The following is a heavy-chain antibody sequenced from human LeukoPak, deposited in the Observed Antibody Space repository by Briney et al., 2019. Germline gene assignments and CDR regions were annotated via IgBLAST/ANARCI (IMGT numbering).Heavy chain of an antibody. D-gene: IGHD6-13*01. CDR1: GFTFSSYG. Sequence: GRSLRLSCAASGFTFSSYGMHWVRQAPGKGLEWVAVIWYDGSNKYYADSVKGRFTISRDNSKNTLNLQMNSLRAEDTAVYYCAKDLRAAAGPWLDPWGQGTLVTVSS. CDR3: AKDLRAAAGPWLDP. CDR2: IWYDGSNK. J-gene: IGHJ5*02. V-gene: IGHV3-33*06.